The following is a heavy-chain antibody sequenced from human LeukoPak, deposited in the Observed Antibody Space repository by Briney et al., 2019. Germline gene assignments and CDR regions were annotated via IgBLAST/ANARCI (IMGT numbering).Heavy chain of an antibody. Sequence: PSGGSLRLSCAASGFTFSSYWMHWVRQAPGKGLVWVSRINTDGSSTTYADSVKGRFTISRDNAKNSLYLQMNSLRAEDTAVYYCARVGIQLPFAFDYWGQGTLVTVSS. J-gene: IGHJ4*02. D-gene: IGHD5-18*01. CDR1: GFTFSSYW. V-gene: IGHV3-74*01. CDR2: INTDGSST. CDR3: ARVGIQLPFAFDY.